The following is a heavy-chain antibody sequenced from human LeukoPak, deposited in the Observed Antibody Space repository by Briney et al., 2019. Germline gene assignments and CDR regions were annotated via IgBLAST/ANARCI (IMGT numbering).Heavy chain of an antibody. Sequence: GGSLRLSCAASRFTFSNAWMNWVRQAPGKGLEWVGRIKSKTDGGTTDYAAPVKGRFTISRDDSKNTLYLQMNSLKTEDTAVYYCTTKHNSGWYRDSDYWGQGTLVTVSS. V-gene: IGHV3-15*01. CDR1: RFTFSNAW. D-gene: IGHD6-19*01. J-gene: IGHJ4*02. CDR2: IKSKTDGGTT. CDR3: TTKHNSGWYRDSDY.